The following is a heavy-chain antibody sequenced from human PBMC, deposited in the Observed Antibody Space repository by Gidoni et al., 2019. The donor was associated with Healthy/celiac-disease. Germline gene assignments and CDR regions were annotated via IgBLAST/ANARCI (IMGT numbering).Heavy chain of an antibody. Sequence: QVQLVQSGAEVTKPGSSVKVSCKASGGTFSSYTISWVRQAPGQGLEWMGRIIPILGIANYAQKLQGRVTITADKSTSTAYMELSSLRSEDTAVYYCARAPSLEGMDVWGQGTTVTVSS. CDR3: ARAPSLEGMDV. V-gene: IGHV1-69*02. D-gene: IGHD3-3*01. CDR1: GGTFSSYT. CDR2: IIPILGIA. J-gene: IGHJ6*02.